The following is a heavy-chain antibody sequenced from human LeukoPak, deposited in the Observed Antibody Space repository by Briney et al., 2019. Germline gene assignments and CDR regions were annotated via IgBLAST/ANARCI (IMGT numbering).Heavy chain of an antibody. V-gene: IGHV4-59*01. J-gene: IGHJ5*01. Sequence: SETLSLTCTVSGGSISSYYWSWIRQPPGKGLEWIGYIYYSGSTNYNPSLKSRVSLSVDTSKNQLSLNPTSVTAVDTAVYYCARGGVLPRAFDSWGQGTLVTVSS. D-gene: IGHD3-16*01. CDR3: ARGGVLPRAFDS. CDR1: GGSISSYY. CDR2: IYYSGST.